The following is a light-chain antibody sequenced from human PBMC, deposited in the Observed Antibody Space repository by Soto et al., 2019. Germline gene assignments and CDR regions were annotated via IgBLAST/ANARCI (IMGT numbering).Light chain of an antibody. CDR1: QSVSSSY. Sequence: ELVFTQSPATLSLSRGERATLSCRASQSVSSSYLAWYQQKPGQAPRLLIYGASSRATGIPDRFSGSGSGTDFTLTISSLEPEDFAVYYCQQRSNWPPLTFGGGTKVDIK. CDR2: GAS. CDR3: QQRSNWPPLT. V-gene: IGKV3D-20*02. J-gene: IGKJ4*01.